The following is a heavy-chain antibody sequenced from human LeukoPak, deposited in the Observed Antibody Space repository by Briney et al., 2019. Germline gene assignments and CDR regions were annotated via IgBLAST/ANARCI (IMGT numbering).Heavy chain of an antibody. CDR2: IKQDGSEK. D-gene: IGHD3-22*01. Sequence: GGSLRLPCAASGLTFSHYWMSWVRQAPGKGLEWVANIKQDGSEKYYVDSVKGRFTISRDNAKNSLYLQMNGLRAEDTAVYYCAADSSGYYWAFWGQGTLVTVSS. CDR3: AADSSGYYWAF. J-gene: IGHJ1*01. V-gene: IGHV3-7*01. CDR1: GLTFSHYW.